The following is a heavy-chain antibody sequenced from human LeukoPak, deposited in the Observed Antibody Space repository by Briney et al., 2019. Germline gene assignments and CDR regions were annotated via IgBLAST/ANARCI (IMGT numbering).Heavy chain of an antibody. Sequence: SQTLSLTCAISGDSVSSNSAAWNWIRQSPSRGLEWLGRTYYRSKWYNDYAVSVKSRITINPDTSKNQFSLQLNSVTPEDTAVYYCARDKGEYYYGSGSKYYFDYWGQGTLVTVSS. D-gene: IGHD3-10*01. CDR3: ARDKGEYYYGSGSKYYFDY. CDR2: TYYRSKWYN. CDR1: GDSVSSNSAA. J-gene: IGHJ4*02. V-gene: IGHV6-1*01.